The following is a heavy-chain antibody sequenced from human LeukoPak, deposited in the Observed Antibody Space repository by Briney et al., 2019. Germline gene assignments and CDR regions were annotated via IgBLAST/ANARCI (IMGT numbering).Heavy chain of an antibody. V-gene: IGHV4-31*03. CDR3: ARHGAAVAGRETGFDP. J-gene: IGHJ5*02. CDR1: GGSISSGGYY. D-gene: IGHD6-19*01. Sequence: PSETLSLTCTVSGGSISSGGYYWSWIRQHPGKGLEWIGYIYYSGSTYYNPSLKSRVTISVDTSKNQFSLKLSSVTAADTAVYYCARHGAAVAGRETGFDPWGQGTLVTVSS. CDR2: IYYSGST.